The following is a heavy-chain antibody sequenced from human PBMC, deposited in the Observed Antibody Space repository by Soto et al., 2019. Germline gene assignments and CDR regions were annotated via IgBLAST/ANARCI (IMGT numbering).Heavy chain of an antibody. CDR3: ARHGKISPYYYYGMDV. D-gene: IGHD1-26*01. CDR2: IYYSGRT. CDR1: GGSISSSSYY. V-gene: IGHV4-39*01. Sequence: SETLSLTCTVSGGSISSSSYYWGWIRQPPGKGLEWIGSIYYSGRTYYNPSLKSRVTISVETSKNQFSLKLSSVTAADTAVYYCARHGKISPYYYYGMDVWGQGTTVTVSS. J-gene: IGHJ6*02.